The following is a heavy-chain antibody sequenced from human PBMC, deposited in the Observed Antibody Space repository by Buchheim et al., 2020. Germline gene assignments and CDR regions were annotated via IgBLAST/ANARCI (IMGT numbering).Heavy chain of an antibody. CDR2: IYYSGST. CDR3: ARARGYSYGHPGSICDY. Sequence: QLQLQESGPGLVKPSETLSLTCTVPGGPISSSSYYWGWIRQPPGKGLEWIGSIYYSGSTYYNPSLKSRVTISVDTSKNQFSLKLSSVSAADTAVYYCARARGYSYGHPGSICDYWGQGTL. V-gene: IGHV4-39*01. D-gene: IGHD5-18*01. CDR1: GGPISSSSYY. J-gene: IGHJ4*02.